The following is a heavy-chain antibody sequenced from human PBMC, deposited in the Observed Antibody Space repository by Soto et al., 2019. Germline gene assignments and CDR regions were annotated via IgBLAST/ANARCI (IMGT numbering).Heavy chain of an antibody. CDR3: ARDSGSVTTLYYYYYYSKDV. CDR2: IYSGGST. CDR1: GFTVSSNY. D-gene: IGHD4-4*01. J-gene: IGHJ6*03. Sequence: EVQLVESGGGLVQPGGSLRLSCAASGFTVSSNYMSWVRQAPGKGLEWGSVIYSGGSTYYADSVKGRFTISRDNSKNTLYLQMNSLKAEDTAVYYCARDSGSVTTLYYYYYYSKDVWGKGTPVTVSS. V-gene: IGHV3-66*01.